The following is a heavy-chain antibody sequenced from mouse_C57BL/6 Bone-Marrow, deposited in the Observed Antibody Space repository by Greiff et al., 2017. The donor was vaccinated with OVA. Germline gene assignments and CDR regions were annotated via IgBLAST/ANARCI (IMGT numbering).Heavy chain of an antibody. Sequence: EVQLVESGGDLVKPGGSLKLSCAASGFTFSSYGMSWVRQTPDKRLEWVATISSGGSYTYYPDSVKGRFTISRDNAKNTLYLQMSSLKSEDTAMYYCARGYYVDYWGQGTTLTVSS. V-gene: IGHV5-6*01. CDR1: GFTFSSYG. J-gene: IGHJ2*01. CDR2: ISSGGSYT. CDR3: ARGYYVDY.